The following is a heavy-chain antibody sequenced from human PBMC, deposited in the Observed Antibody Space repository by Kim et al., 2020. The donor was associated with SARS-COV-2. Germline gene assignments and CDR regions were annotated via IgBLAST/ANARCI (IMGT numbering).Heavy chain of an antibody. CDR3: ASSSSSSFYYYGMDV. D-gene: IGHD6-13*01. CDR2: IIPILVIA. CDR1: GGTFSNYA. Sequence: SVKVSCKASGGTFSNYAISWVRQAPGQGLEWMGRIIPILVIANYAQKFQGRVTITADKSTSTAYMELSSLRSEDTAVYYCASSSSSSFYYYGMDVWGQGTTVTVSS. V-gene: IGHV1-69*04. J-gene: IGHJ6*02.